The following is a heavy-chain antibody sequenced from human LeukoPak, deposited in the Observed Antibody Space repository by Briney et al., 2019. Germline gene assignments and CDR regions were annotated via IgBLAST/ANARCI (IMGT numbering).Heavy chain of an antibody. D-gene: IGHD2-21*01. V-gene: IGHV3-30*02. CDR3: ARDIPLRGAGFDD. J-gene: IGHJ5*02. CDR2: VRYDGMNQ. Sequence: QPGGSLRLSCAASGFTFRSSAMSWVRQAPDMGPEWLAFVRYDGMNQKYANSVKGRFAVSKDSSKSTVYLQMNSLKTEDTGVYYCARDIPLRGAGFDDWGQGTLVIVSS. CDR1: GFTFRSSA.